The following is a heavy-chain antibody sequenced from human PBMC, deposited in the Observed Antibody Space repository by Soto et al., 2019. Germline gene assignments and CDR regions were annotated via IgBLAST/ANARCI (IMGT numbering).Heavy chain of an antibody. Sequence: SETLSLTCSVSDDSISSYYWSWIRQPPGKGLQWIGYVFYRGGTAYNPSLKSRVTISLDLSKKQFSLNVNSVNAAETASYFCARVTLLEKVFDYSGQLPLVTV. D-gene: IGHD1-20*01. V-gene: IGHV4-59*01. CDR1: DDSISSYY. CDR2: VFYRGGT. CDR3: ARVTLLEKVFDY. J-gene: IGHJ4*02.